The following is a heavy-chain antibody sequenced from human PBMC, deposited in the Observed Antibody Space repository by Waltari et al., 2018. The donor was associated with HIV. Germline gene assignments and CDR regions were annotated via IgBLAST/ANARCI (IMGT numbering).Heavy chain of an antibody. Sequence: QEQLQQWGAGLLRPSETLSLPCAVYGGSFRGHFWSWIRQSPGKGLEWIAEITNGGGTNYNPSLKNRVSISIDAAKSQFSLKLTSVTAPDTAVYYCARLNITATGTKFESWGQGTLVTVSS. J-gene: IGHJ5*01. V-gene: IGHV4-34*01. CDR2: ITNGGGT. D-gene: IGHD1-1*01. CDR3: ARLNITATGTKFES. CDR1: GGSFRGHF.